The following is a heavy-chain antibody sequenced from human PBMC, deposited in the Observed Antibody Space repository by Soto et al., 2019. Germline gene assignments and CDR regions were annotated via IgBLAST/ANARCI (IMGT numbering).Heavy chain of an antibody. D-gene: IGHD3-22*01. CDR2: ISYDGSNK. Sequence: QVQLVESGGGVVQPGRSLRLSCAASGFTFSSYAMHWVRQAPGKGLEWVAVISYDGSNKYYADSVKGRFTISRDNSKNTLYLQMNSLRAEDTAVYYCARDGIVVVITPLDYWGQGTLVTVSS. J-gene: IGHJ4*02. V-gene: IGHV3-30-3*01. CDR1: GFTFSSYA. CDR3: ARDGIVVVITPLDY.